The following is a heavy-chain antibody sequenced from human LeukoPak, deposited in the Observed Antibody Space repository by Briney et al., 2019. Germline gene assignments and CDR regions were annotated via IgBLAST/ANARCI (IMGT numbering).Heavy chain of an antibody. Sequence: GGSLRLSCAASGFTFSSYAMSWVRQAPGKGLEWVSAISGSGGSTYYADSVKGRFTISRDNSKNTLYLQMNSLRAEDTAVYYCARERPPGYDFRSGTKGYFHYWGQGTLVTVSS. J-gene: IGHJ4*02. CDR3: ARERPPGYDFRSGTKGYFHY. CDR1: GFTFSSYA. D-gene: IGHD3-3*01. V-gene: IGHV3-23*01. CDR2: ISGSGGST.